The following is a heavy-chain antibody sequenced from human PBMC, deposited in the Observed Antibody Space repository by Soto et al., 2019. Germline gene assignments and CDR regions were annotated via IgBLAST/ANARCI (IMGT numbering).Heavy chain of an antibody. V-gene: IGHV1-24*01. Sequence: ASVNVSCKVSGYTLTELSMHWLRQAPGKGLEWMGGFDPEDGETIYAQKFQGRVTMTEDTSTDTAYMELSSLRSEDTAVYYCATRSSFSSGWEFYYYYGMDVWGQGPTVTVSS. CDR3: ATRSSFSSGWEFYYYYGMDV. CDR1: GYTLTELS. CDR2: FDPEDGET. J-gene: IGHJ6*01. D-gene: IGHD6-19*01.